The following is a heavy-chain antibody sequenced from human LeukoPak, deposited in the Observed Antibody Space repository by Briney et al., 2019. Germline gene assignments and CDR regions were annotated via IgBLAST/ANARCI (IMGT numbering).Heavy chain of an antibody. CDR3: ARGRYYGFSGDY. J-gene: IGHJ4*02. CDR2: IYYSGST. CDR1: GGSIGSDGYY. V-gene: IGHV4-31*03. Sequence: SETLSLTCTFSGGSIGSDGYYWNWIRQHPGKGLEWIGYIYYSGSTSYNPSLKSRLTISVDTSKNQFSLRLSSVTAADTAVYYCARGRYYGFSGDYWGQGTLVTVSS. D-gene: IGHD3-10*01.